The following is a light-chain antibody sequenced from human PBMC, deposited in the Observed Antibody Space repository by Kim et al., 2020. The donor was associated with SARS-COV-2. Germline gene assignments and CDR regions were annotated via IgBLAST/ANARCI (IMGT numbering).Light chain of an antibody. Sequence: SASVGDRDPITCRASQGIRMYLAGYQQQQGTPPILLISATSASQSGVPSRLSGGGSGTDLTLTIMGRQHVDFATSHTQHFQTYPRTFGGGTKLEI. CDR1: QGIRMY. J-gene: IGKJ4*01. CDR3: QHFQTYPRT. CDR2: ATS. V-gene: IGKV1-9*01.